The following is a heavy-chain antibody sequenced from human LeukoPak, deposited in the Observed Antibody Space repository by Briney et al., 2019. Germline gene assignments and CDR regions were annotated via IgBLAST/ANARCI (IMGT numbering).Heavy chain of an antibody. J-gene: IGHJ4*02. Sequence: GGSLRLSCAASGFTFSSYAMSWVRQAPGKGLEWVSAISGSGGSTYYADSVKGRFTISRDNSKNTLYLQMNSLRVKDTAVYYCAKGVLEMAIRYYFDYWGQGTLVTVSS. CDR1: GFTFSSYA. V-gene: IGHV3-23*01. CDR3: AKGVLEMAIRYYFDY. D-gene: IGHD5-24*01. CDR2: ISGSGGST.